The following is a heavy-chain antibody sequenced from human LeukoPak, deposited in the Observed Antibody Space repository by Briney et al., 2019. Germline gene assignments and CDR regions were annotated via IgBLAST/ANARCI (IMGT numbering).Heavy chain of an antibody. V-gene: IGHV3-30-3*01. CDR3: ARDSYRSSTSCYDY. D-gene: IGHD2-2*01. CDR1: GFTFSSYA. Sequence: PGRSLRLSCAASGFTFSSYAMHWVRQAPGKGLEWVAVISYDGSNKYYADSVKGRFTISRDNSKNTLYLQMNSLRAEDTAVYYCARDSYRSSTSCYDYWGQGTLVTVSS. CDR2: ISYDGSNK. J-gene: IGHJ4*02.